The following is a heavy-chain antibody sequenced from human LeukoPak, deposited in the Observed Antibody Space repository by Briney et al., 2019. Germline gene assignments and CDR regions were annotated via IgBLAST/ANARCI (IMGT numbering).Heavy chain of an antibody. V-gene: IGHV3-23*03. CDR3: AKDGHCSGGTCSSFDY. Sequence: GGTLRLSCTASGFTFSTYGMSWVRQAPGKGLEWVSVVYTGGTTYYADSVKGRFTISRDNSQNTVFLQMNSLRDEDTAVHYCAKDGHCSGGTCSSFDYWGQGTLVTVSS. CDR1: GFTFSTYG. CDR2: VYTGGTT. J-gene: IGHJ4*02. D-gene: IGHD2-15*01.